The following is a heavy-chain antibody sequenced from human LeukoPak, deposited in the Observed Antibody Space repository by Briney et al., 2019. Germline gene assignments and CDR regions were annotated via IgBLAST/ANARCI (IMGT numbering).Heavy chain of an antibody. J-gene: IGHJ4*02. CDR2: ISSSSSYI. CDR3: ARAGEKGLYYFDY. D-gene: IGHD7-27*01. CDR1: GFTFSSYS. V-gene: IGHV3-21*01. Sequence: GGSLRLSCAASGFTFSSYSMNWVRQAPGKGLEWVSSISSSSSYIYYADSVKGRFTISRDNAKNSLYLQMNSLRAEDTAVYYCARAGEKGLYYFDYWGQGTLVTVSS.